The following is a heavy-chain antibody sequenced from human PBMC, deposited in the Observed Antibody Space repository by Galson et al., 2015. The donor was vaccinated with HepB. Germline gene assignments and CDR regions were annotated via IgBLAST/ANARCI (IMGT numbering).Heavy chain of an antibody. D-gene: IGHD6-13*01. Sequence: ETLSLTCAVYGGSFSGYYWSWIRQPPGKGLEWIGEINHSGSTNYNPSLKSRVTISVDTSKNQFSLKLSSVTAADTAVYYCARLSIAAAGDWFDPWGQGTLVTVSS. CDR1: GGSFSGYY. J-gene: IGHJ5*02. CDR2: INHSGST. CDR3: ARLSIAAAGDWFDP. V-gene: IGHV4-34*01.